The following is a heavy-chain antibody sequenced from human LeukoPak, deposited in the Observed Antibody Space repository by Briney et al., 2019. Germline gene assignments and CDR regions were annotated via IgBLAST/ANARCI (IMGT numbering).Heavy chain of an antibody. J-gene: IGHJ5*02. D-gene: IGHD3-9*01. CDR2: INPNSGGT. CDR1: GYTFTGYY. Sequence: GASVKVSCKASGYTFTGYYMHWVRQAPGQGLEWMGWINPNSGGTNYAQKFQGRVTMTRDTSISTAYMELSRLRSDDTAVYYCARVQPRCFDWKRPNWFDPWGQGTLVTVSS. V-gene: IGHV1-2*02. CDR3: ARVQPRCFDWKRPNWFDP.